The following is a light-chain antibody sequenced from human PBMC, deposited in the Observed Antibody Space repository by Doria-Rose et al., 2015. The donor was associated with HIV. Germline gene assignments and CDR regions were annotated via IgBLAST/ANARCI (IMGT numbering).Light chain of an antibody. CDR1: QSFSSTY. CDR3: HQYGTSWT. J-gene: IGKJ1*01. Sequence: DIAMTQSSGTLSLSPGERATLSCRASQSFSSTYLAWYQQKPGQAPSLLIYDGSTRATGIPDRFSARGSGTDFTLTINRQEPEDFALYYCHQYGTSWTFGQGTKVEI. CDR2: DGS. V-gene: IGKV3-20*01.